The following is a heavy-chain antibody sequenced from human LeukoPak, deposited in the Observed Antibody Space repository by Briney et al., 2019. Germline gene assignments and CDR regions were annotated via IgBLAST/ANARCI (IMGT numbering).Heavy chain of an antibody. CDR2: ISSNGGST. V-gene: IGHV3-64D*06. J-gene: IGHJ4*02. Sequence: HPGGSLRLSCSASGFTFSSYAMRWVRQAPGKELEYVSAISSNGGSTYYADSVKGRFTISRDNSKNTLYLQMSSLRAEDTAVYYCVKGSLAAAGAFDYWGQGTLVTVSS. CDR1: GFTFSSYA. D-gene: IGHD6-13*01. CDR3: VKGSLAAAGAFDY.